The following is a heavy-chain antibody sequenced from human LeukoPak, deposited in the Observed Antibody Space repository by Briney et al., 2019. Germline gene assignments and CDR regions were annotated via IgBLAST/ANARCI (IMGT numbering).Heavy chain of an antibody. CDR2: ISYDGSNK. CDR3: ARELRGVSSSSGY. D-gene: IGHD6-6*01. CDR1: GFTFSSYA. V-gene: IGHV3-30-3*01. Sequence: PGRSLRLSCAASGFTFSSYAMHWVRQAPGKGLEWVAVISYDGSNKYYADSVKGRFTISRDNSKNTLYLQMNSLRAEDTAVYYYARELRGVSSSSGYWGQGTLVTVSS. J-gene: IGHJ4*02.